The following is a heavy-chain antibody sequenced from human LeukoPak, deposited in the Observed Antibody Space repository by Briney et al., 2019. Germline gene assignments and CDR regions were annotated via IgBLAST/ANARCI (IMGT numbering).Heavy chain of an antibody. D-gene: IGHD4/OR15-4a*01. Sequence: PSETLSLTCTVSGGSISSYYWSWIRQPPGKGLEWIGYIYYSGSANYNPSLKSRVTISVDTSKNQFSLKLASASAADTAVYYCARGGTQLTFPVWGQGTLVTVSS. J-gene: IGHJ4*02. CDR1: GGSISSYY. V-gene: IGHV4-59*01. CDR3: ARGGTQLTFPV. CDR2: IYYSGSA.